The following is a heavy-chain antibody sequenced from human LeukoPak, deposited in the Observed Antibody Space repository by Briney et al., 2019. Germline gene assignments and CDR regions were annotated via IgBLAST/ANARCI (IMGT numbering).Heavy chain of an antibody. J-gene: IGHJ6*02. CDR2: ISYDGSNK. V-gene: IGHV3-30*18. D-gene: IGHD2-2*01. CDR3: AKDRSTSNPDYYYYYGMDV. CDR1: GFTFSSYG. Sequence: GRSLRLSCAASGFTFSSYGMHWVRQAPGKGLEWVAVISYDGSNKYYADSVKGRFTISRDNSKNTLYLQMNSLRAEDTAVYYCAKDRSTSNPDYYYYYGMDVWGQGTTVTVSS.